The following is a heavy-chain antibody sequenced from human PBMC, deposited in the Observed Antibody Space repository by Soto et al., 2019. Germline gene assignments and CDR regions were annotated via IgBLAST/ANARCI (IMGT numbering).Heavy chain of an antibody. CDR2: IITVFRTA. V-gene: IGHV1-69*13. J-gene: IGHJ4*02. Sequence: GASVKVSCKASGGTFSNYAISWVRQAPGQGLEWIGGIITVFRTADCAQTFERRVTITAHESTSTAYMALNRLRSEDPAVHYCASPPYDSSGYYANWGPGTLVTVSS. CDR1: GGTFSNYA. CDR3: ASPPYDSSGYYAN. D-gene: IGHD3-22*01.